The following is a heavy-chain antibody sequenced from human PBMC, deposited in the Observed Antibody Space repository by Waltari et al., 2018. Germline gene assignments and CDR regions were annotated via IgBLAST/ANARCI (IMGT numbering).Heavy chain of an antibody. Sequence: EVQLVESGGGLVQPGRSLRLSCAASGFDFFDYAMHWVRQVPGKGLEWVSVVSWSGATVGYADSVNGRFAISRDNAKNSLYLQMNSRRVEDTAFYYCAASRGVYWYFDFWGRGTLVSVSS. J-gene: IGHJ2*01. CDR3: AASRGVYWYFDF. D-gene: IGHD3-16*01. V-gene: IGHV3-9*01. CDR1: GFDFFDYA. CDR2: VSWSGATV.